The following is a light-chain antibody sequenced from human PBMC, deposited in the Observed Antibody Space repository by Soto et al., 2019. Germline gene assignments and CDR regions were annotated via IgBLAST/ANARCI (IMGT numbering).Light chain of an antibody. CDR3: QQCRNWPLT. J-gene: IGKJ4*01. V-gene: IGKV3-15*01. Sequence: ITPSPPPPSVFPREGAPPSSKASQNVYNNLAWYQQRPGQPPRLLIYDASTRATGISARFSGSGYGTEFTLTISSLQSEDFAVYFCQQCRNWPLTFGGGTKVDIK. CDR2: DAS. CDR1: QNVYNN.